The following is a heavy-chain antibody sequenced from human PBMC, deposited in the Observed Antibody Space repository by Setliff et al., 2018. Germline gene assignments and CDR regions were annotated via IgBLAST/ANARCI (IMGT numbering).Heavy chain of an antibody. Sequence: PGGSLRLSCSASGFTFSSLWMAWVRQAPGKGLEWVSTIYSGDRNTFYTDSVKGRFTIFRDGSKNTLFLHMTSLRAEDTAVYYCAKPQVELRWGFESWGQGTPVTVSS. CDR1: GFTFSSLW. V-gene: IGHV3-23*03. J-gene: IGHJ4*02. CDR2: IYSGDRNT. D-gene: IGHD1-7*01. CDR3: AKPQVELRWGFES.